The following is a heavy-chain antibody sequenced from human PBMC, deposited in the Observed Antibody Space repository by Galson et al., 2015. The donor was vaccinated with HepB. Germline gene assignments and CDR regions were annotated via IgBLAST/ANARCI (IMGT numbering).Heavy chain of an antibody. CDR3: ARGGRYFDWLYSKPDAFDI. Sequence: SLRLSCAASGFTFSSYGMHWVRQAPGKGLEWVAVIWYDGSNKYYADSVKGRFTISRDNSKNTLYLQMNSLRAEDTAVYYCARGGRYFDWLYSKPDAFDIWGQGTMVTVSS. CDR2: IWYDGSNK. V-gene: IGHV3-33*01. J-gene: IGHJ3*02. D-gene: IGHD3-9*01. CDR1: GFTFSSYG.